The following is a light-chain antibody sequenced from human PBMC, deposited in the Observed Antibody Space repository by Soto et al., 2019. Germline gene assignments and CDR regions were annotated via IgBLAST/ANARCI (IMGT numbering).Light chain of an antibody. Sequence: EIVLTQSPGTLSLSPGERATLSCRASQSVSSTYLAWYQQQPGQAPRLLIYGASNRATGIPDRFSGSGSGTDFTLTISRLEPEDFAVYYCQQRSNRITFGQGTRLEI. CDR2: GAS. V-gene: IGKV3D-20*02. CDR1: QSVSSTY. J-gene: IGKJ5*01. CDR3: QQRSNRIT.